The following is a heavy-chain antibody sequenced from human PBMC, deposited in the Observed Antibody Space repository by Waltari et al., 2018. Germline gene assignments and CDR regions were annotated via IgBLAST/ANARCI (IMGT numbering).Heavy chain of an antibody. CDR3: ARGRGYSSSFDY. V-gene: IGHV4-59*01. J-gene: IGHJ4*02. D-gene: IGHD6-13*01. CDR2: IYYSGST. CDR1: GGSLSSSY. Sequence: VQLQESGPALVKPSETLSLTCTVSGGSLSSSYWSWIRPPPGKGLEWIGYIYYSGSTNDNPSLKSRVIISVDTTKNQFSLKLSSVTAEDTAVYYCARGRGYSSSFDYWGQGTLVTVSS.